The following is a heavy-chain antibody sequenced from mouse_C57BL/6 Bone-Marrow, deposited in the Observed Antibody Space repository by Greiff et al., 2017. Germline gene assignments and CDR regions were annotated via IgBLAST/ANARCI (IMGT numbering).Heavy chain of an antibody. CDR3: ARRITTVVAFDY. D-gene: IGHD1-1*01. CDR2: ILPGSGST. J-gene: IGHJ2*01. V-gene: IGHV1-9*01. CDR1: GYTFIGYW. Sequence: QVHVKQSGAELMKPGASVKLSCKATGYTFIGYWIEWVKQRPGHGLEWIGAILPGSGSTNYNEKFMGKATFTADTSSNTAYMQRSSRTTEDSAIYYCARRITTVVAFDYWGQGTTLTVAS.